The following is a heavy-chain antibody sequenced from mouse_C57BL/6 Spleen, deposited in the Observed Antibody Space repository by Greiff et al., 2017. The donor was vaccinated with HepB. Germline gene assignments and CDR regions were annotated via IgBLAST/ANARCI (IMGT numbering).Heavy chain of an antibody. V-gene: IGHV1-50*01. CDR1: GYTFTSYW. J-gene: IGHJ1*03. CDR2: IDPSDSYT. D-gene: IGHD3-2*02. CDR3: ASEAKEYFDV. Sequence: QVQLQQPGAELVKPGASVKLSCKASGYTFTSYWMQWVKQRPGQGLEWIGEIDPSDSYTNYNQKFKGKATLTVDTSSSTAYMQLSSLTSEDSAVYDCASEAKEYFDVWGTGTTVTVSS.